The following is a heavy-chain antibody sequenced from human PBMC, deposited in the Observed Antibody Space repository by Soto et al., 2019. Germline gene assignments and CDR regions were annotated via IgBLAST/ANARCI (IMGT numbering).Heavy chain of an antibody. D-gene: IGHD3-22*01. CDR2: INPSGGYT. CDR3: ARAVDYYDSSGYYTHEYFQH. CDR1: GYTFSSYY. J-gene: IGHJ1*01. Sequence: GASVKVSCKASGYTFSSYYMNWVRQAPGQGLEWLGIINPSGGYTNYAQNFQGRVTMTTDTSTSTAYMELRSLRSDDTAVYYCARAVDYYDSSGYYTHEYFQHWGQGTLVTVSS. V-gene: IGHV1-46*01.